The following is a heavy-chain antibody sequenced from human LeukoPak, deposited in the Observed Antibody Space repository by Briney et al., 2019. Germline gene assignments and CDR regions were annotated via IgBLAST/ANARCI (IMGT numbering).Heavy chain of an antibody. Sequence: SETLSLTCTVSGGSISSYYWSWIRQPPGKGLEWIGYIYYSGSTYYNPSLKSRVTISVDTSKNQFSLKLSSVTAADTAVYYCARHQKVVTIFGVVTRSGWFDPWGQGTLVTVSS. D-gene: IGHD3-3*01. CDR1: GGSISSYY. V-gene: IGHV4-59*04. CDR3: ARHQKVVTIFGVVTRSGWFDP. J-gene: IGHJ5*02. CDR2: IYYSGST.